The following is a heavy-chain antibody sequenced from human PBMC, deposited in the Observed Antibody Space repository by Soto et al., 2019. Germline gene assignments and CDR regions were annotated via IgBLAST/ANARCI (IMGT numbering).Heavy chain of an antibody. CDR1: GGSISSGGYY. CDR2: IYYSGST. Sequence: SETLSLTCTVSGGSISSGGYYWSWIRQHPGKGLEWIGYIYYSGSTYYNPSLKSRVTISVDTSKNQFSLKLSSVTAADTAVYYCARLVFDRPLMYSSRPTPDYWGQGTLVTVSS. D-gene: IGHD6-13*01. J-gene: IGHJ4*02. CDR3: ARLVFDRPLMYSSRPTPDY. V-gene: IGHV4-31*03.